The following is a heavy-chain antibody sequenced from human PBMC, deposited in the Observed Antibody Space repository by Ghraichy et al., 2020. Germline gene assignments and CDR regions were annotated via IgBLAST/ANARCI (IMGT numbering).Heavy chain of an antibody. Sequence: SETLSLTCTVSGGSISSYYWSWIRQPPGKGLEWIGYIYYSGSTNYNPSLKSRVTISVDTSKNQFSLKLSSVTAADTAVYYCARDRWGSWPNYYYYGMDVWGQGTTVTVSS. J-gene: IGHJ6*02. CDR3: ARDRWGSWPNYYYYGMDV. CDR2: IYYSGST. D-gene: IGHD6-13*01. CDR1: GGSISSYY. V-gene: IGHV4-59*01.